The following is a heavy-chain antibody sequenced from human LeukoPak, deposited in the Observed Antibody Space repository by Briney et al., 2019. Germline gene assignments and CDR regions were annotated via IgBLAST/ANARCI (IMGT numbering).Heavy chain of an antibody. CDR2: ISSSSSYI. D-gene: IGHD1-1*01. CDR1: GFTFSSYS. CDR3: AKMGTGTTYFGY. Sequence: GGSLRLSCAASGFTFSSYSMNWVRQAPGKGLEWVSSISSSSSYIYYADSVKGRFTISRDNAKNSLYLQMNSLRAEDTAVYYCAKMGTGTTYFGYWGQGTLVTVSS. J-gene: IGHJ4*02. V-gene: IGHV3-21*01.